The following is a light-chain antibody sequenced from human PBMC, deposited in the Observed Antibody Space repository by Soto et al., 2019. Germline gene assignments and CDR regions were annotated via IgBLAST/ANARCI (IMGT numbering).Light chain of an antibody. J-gene: IGKJ1*01. CDR1: QSVSSN. CDR2: GAS. Sequence: EIVMTQSPATLSVSPGERATLSCRASQSVSSNLAWYQKKPGQAPRLLIYGASTRATGIQARFSGSGSGTEFTLTIRSLQPDDFATYYCQHYNSYSEAFGQGTKVDIK. V-gene: IGKV3-15*01. CDR3: QHYNSYSEA.